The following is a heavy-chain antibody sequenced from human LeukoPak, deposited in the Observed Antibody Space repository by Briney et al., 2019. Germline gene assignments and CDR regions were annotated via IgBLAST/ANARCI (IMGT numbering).Heavy chain of an antibody. D-gene: IGHD3-10*01. J-gene: IGHJ4*02. Sequence: GGSLRLSCAASGFTFSSYAMSWVRQAPGKGLEWVSAISGSGGSTYYADSVKGRFTISRDDSKDTLYLQMNSLKTEDTAVYYCTTEWYYRARDWGQGTLVTVSS. CDR2: ISGSGGST. V-gene: IGHV3-23*01. CDR1: GFTFSSYA. CDR3: TTEWYYRARD.